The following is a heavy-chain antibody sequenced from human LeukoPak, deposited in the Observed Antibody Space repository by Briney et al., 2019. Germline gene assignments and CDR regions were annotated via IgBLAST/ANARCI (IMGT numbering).Heavy chain of an antibody. D-gene: IGHD4-23*01. CDR2: INHSGST. CDR1: GGSFSGYY. Sequence: SQTLSLTCAVYGGSFSGYYWSWIRQPPGKGLEWVAEINHSGSTNYNPSLKSRVTISVDTSKNQFSLKLSSVTAADTAVYYCARGPNYGGNSKDFDYWGQGTLVTVSS. V-gene: IGHV4-34*01. J-gene: IGHJ4*02. CDR3: ARGPNYGGNSKDFDY.